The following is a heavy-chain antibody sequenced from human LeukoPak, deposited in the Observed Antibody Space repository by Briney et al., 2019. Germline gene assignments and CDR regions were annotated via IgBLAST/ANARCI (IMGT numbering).Heavy chain of an antibody. J-gene: IGHJ5*02. D-gene: IGHD3-22*01. Sequence: PSQTLSLTCTVSGVSISSGDYYWSWIRQPPGKGLEWIGYMYSSGSTYYNPSLKSRATISVDTSKNQFSLKLSSVTAADTAVYYCARPYYYGSRIDPWGQGTLVTVSS. V-gene: IGHV4-30-4*01. CDR3: ARPYYYGSRIDP. CDR1: GVSISSGDYY. CDR2: MYSSGST.